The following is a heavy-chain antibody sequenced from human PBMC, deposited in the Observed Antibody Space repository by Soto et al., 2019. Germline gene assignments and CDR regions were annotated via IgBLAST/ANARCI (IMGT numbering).Heavy chain of an antibody. V-gene: IGHV3-30*18. Sequence: QVQLVESGGGVVQPGRSLRLSCAASGFTFSSYGMHWVRQAPGKGLEWVAVISYDGSNKYYADCVKRRFTISRDNSKNELYLQRKSLRAEDTAVYYCAKLGIRDAFDIWGQGTMVTVSS. D-gene: IGHD2-21*01. J-gene: IGHJ3*02. CDR1: GFTFSSYG. CDR3: AKLGIRDAFDI. CDR2: ISYDGSNK.